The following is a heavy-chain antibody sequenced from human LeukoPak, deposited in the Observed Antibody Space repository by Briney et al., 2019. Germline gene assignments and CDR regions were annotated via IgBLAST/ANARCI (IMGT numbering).Heavy chain of an antibody. V-gene: IGHV1-24*01. CDR1: GYTLTELS. D-gene: IGHD6-19*01. J-gene: IGHJ4*02. CDR3: ATDLRRGNYEWLVLR. Sequence: ASVKVSCKVSGYTLTELSMHWVRQAPGEGLEWMGGFDPEDGETIYAQKFQGRVTMTEDTSTDTAYMELSSLRSEDTAVYYCATDLRRGNYEWLVLRWGQGTLVTVSS. CDR2: FDPEDGET.